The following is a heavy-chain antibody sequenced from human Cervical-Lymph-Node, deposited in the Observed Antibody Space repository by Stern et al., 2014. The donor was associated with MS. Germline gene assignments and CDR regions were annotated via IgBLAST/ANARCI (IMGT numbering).Heavy chain of an antibody. J-gene: IGHJ5*01. V-gene: IGHV3-9*01. CDR3: AKSYSSSWSGWIDS. CDR1: QITFADYD. Sequence: EVQLVESGGGLVQPGRSLRLSCSASQITFADYDFHWVRPVTGKGLEWVARIGWNSATKVYADSVKGRFTISRDNARDSLYLQMNNLTPDDTALYYCAKSYSSSWSGWIDSWGQGILVTVSS. CDR2: IGWNSATK. D-gene: IGHD6-13*01.